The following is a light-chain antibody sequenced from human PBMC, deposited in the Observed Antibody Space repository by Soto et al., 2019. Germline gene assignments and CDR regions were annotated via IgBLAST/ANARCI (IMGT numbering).Light chain of an antibody. CDR3: HQYGISPGT. V-gene: IGKV3-20*01. J-gene: IGKJ2*01. CDR1: QSVRSNY. Sequence: EIVLTQSPGTLSSSPGERATLSCRASQSVRSNYLAWYKQKPGQAPSLLIYGASTRATGIPDRFSGSGSGTDFSLTITRLEPEDFAVYYCHQYGISPGTFGQGTKLEIK. CDR2: GAS.